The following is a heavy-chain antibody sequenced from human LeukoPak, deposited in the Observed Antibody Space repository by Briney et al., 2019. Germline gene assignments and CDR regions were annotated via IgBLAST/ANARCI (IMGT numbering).Heavy chain of an antibody. CDR2: INPNSGDT. Sequence: ASVKVSCKASGYTFTGYYMHWVRQAPGQGLEWMGWINPNSGDTNYAQKFQGRVTMTRDTSISTAYMELSRLRSDDTAVYYCARVRVEQWLTNFDYWGQGTLVTVSS. J-gene: IGHJ4*02. CDR1: GYTFTGYY. D-gene: IGHD6-19*01. CDR3: ARVRVEQWLTNFDY. V-gene: IGHV1-2*02.